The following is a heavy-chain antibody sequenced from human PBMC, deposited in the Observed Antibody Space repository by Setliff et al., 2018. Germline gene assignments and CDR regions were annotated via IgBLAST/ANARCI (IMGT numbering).Heavy chain of an antibody. V-gene: IGHV1-18*01. J-gene: IGHJ6*03. CDR2: LQTYSGHT. D-gene: IGHD1-26*01. CDR1: GDSIPKNA. Sequence: ASVKVSCKASGDSIPKNAISWVRQAPGQGLEWMGWLQTYSGHTNYAQKFRGRATMTTDTSTRTAYLELRGLTSDDTAVYYCATDVNQWDPTYMDVWGEGTTVTVSS. CDR3: ATDVNQWDPTYMDV.